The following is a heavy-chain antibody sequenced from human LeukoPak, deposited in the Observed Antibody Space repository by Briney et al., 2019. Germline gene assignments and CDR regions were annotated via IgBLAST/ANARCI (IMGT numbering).Heavy chain of an antibody. D-gene: IGHD3-10*01. CDR2: IKQDGSEK. V-gene: IGHV3-7*01. CDR1: GFTFSSYW. CDR3: ARGHGRESLDY. Sequence: PGGSLRLSCAASGFTFSSYWMSWVRQAPGKGLEWVANIKQDGSEKYYVDSVKGRFTISRDNAKNSLYLQMNSLRAEDTAVFYCARGHGRESLDYWGQGTLVTVSS. J-gene: IGHJ4*02.